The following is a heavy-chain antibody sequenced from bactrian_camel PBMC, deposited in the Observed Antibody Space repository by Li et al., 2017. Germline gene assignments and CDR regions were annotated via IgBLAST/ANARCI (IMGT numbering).Heavy chain of an antibody. V-gene: IGHV3S40*01. CDR3: AAGRGYYSNYDCRPSVLGADDGS. D-gene: IGHD4*01. Sequence: DVQLVESGGGLVQPGGSLRLSCAASGFTSSTYVMYWVRQAPGKGVEWVSNISGSGATTYYADSVLGRFTISKGNADSILSLQMTDLQPEDTAIYYCAAGRGYYSNYDCRPSVLGADDGSWGQGTQVTVS. CDR1: GFTSSTYV. J-gene: IGHJ4*01. CDR2: ISGSGATT.